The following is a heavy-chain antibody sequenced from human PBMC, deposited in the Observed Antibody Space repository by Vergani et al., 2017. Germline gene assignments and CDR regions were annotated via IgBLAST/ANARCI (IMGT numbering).Heavy chain of an antibody. J-gene: IGHJ4*02. V-gene: IGHV3-30*02. D-gene: IGHD3-9*01. Sequence: QVQLVESGGGVVQPGRSLRLSCAASGFSFGSFGFHWVRQAPGKGLEWVAFIHYDGSHEYYIDSVKGRFTISRDNSKNTLILQMNSLRAEDTAVYYCAKSSNDILTGYYHFDYWGQGTLVTVSS. CDR3: AKSSNDILTGYYHFDY. CDR2: IHYDGSHE. CDR1: GFSFGSFG.